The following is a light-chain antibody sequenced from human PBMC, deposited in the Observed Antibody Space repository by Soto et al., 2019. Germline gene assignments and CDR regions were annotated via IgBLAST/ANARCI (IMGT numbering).Light chain of an antibody. CDR1: QTVATNY. CDR2: AAS. V-gene: IGKV3-20*01. J-gene: IGKJ3*01. Sequence: EIVLTQSPGTLSLSPGERATLYCRASQTVATNYVAWYQQRPGQAPKLLIYAASNRAAGIPDRFSGSASGPDFTLTISRLDPEDFAVYYCQQHASSPFTFGPGTRVDIK. CDR3: QQHASSPFT.